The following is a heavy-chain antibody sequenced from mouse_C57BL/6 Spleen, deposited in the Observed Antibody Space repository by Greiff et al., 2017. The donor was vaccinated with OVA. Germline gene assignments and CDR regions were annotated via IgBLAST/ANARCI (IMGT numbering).Heavy chain of an antibody. CDR2: IDPSDSYT. CDR1: GYTFTSYW. J-gene: IGHJ2*01. V-gene: IGHV1-69*01. Sequence: QVQLKQSGAELVMPGASVKLSCKASGYTFTSYWMHWVKQRPGQGLEWIGEIDPSDSYTNYNQKFKGKATLTVDKSSSTAYMQLSSLTSEDSAVDYCARRDSSGYYFDYWGQGTTLTVSS. D-gene: IGHD3-2*02. CDR3: ARRDSSGYYFDY.